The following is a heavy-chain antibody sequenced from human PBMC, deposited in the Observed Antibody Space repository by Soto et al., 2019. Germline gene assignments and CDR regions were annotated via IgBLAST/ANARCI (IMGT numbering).Heavy chain of an antibody. D-gene: IGHD6-19*01. CDR1: GGTFSSYA. V-gene: IGHV1-69*06. CDR3: ARDGGGRIAVAGRGNYYYGMDV. CDR2: IIPIFGTA. J-gene: IGHJ6*02. Sequence: ASVKVSCKASGGTFSSYAISWVRQAPGQGLEWMGGIIPIFGTANYAQKFQGRVTITADKSTSTAYMELSSLRSEDTAVYYCARDGGGRIAVAGRGNYYYGMDVSGQGTTVTVSS.